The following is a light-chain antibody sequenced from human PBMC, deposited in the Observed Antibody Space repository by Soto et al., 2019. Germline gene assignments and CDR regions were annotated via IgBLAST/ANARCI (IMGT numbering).Light chain of an antibody. J-gene: IGLJ2*01. CDR1: SSDVGGYNY. CDR3: SSYTSFGTLV. CDR2: EVS. Sequence: QSALTQPASVSGSRGQAIIISCTGSSSDVGGYNYVSWYQQHPGKAPKLMIYEVSNRPSGVSNRFSGSKSGNTASLSISGLQAEDEADYYCSSYTSFGTLVFGGGTKVTVL. V-gene: IGLV2-14*01.